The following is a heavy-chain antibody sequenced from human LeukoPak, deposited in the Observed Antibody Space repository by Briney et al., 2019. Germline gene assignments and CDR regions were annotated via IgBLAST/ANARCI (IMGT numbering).Heavy chain of an antibody. Sequence: PGGSLRLSCAASGFTFSIYWMSWVRQAPGKGLEWVANIKQDGSEKYYVDSVKGRFIMSRDNAKNSLYLQMNSLRAEDTAVYYCARGRGFSHGWPVDTFDIWGQGTMVTVSS. CDR2: IKQDGSEK. J-gene: IGHJ3*02. CDR3: ARGRGFSHGWPVDTFDI. V-gene: IGHV3-7*04. CDR1: GFTFSIYW. D-gene: IGHD5-18*01.